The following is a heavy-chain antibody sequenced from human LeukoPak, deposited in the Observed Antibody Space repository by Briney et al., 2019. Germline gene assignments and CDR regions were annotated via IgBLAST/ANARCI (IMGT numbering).Heavy chain of an antibody. Sequence: PGGSLRFSCEASGFTFSSYEMNWVRQAPGKGLEWVSYISSSGGTIYYADSVKGRFTISRDNAKNSLYLQMNSLRAEDTAVYYCARLLYDFWSGGVAFDYWGQGTLVTVSS. CDR2: ISSSGGTI. CDR3: ARLLYDFWSGGVAFDY. CDR1: GFTFSSYE. D-gene: IGHD3-3*01. J-gene: IGHJ4*02. V-gene: IGHV3-48*03.